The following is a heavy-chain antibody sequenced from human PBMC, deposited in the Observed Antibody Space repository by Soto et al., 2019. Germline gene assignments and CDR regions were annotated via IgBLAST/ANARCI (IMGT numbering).Heavy chain of an antibody. CDR3: AGSIAVRPTPGVYYYYYGMDV. V-gene: IGHV4-59*01. CDR1: GGSISSYY. Sequence: SETLSLTCTVSGGSISSYYWSWIRQPPGKGLEWIGYIYYSGSTNYNPSPKSRVTISVDTSKNQFSPKLSSVTAADTAVYYCAGSIAVRPTPGVYYYYYGMDVWGQGTTVTVSS. CDR2: IYYSGST. D-gene: IGHD6-6*01. J-gene: IGHJ6*02.